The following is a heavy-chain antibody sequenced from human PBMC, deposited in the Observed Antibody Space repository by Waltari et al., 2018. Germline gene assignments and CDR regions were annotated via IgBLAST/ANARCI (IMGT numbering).Heavy chain of an antibody. CDR2: IKHSGST. CDR3: SRYDYIWGSYRHLHDAFDI. CDR1: GGSFSGYY. Sequence: QVQLQQWGAGLLKPSETLSLTCAVYGGSFSGYYWSWIRQPPGKGLEWIGEIKHSGSTKDNPSLKRRGTISVDTSTNQFSLKLSSVTAADTAVYYCSRYDYIWGSYRHLHDAFDIWGQGTMVTVAS. D-gene: IGHD3-16*02. V-gene: IGHV4-34*01. J-gene: IGHJ3*02.